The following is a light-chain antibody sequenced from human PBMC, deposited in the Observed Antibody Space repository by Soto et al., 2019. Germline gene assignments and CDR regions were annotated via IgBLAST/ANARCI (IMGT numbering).Light chain of an antibody. J-gene: IGKJ1*01. Sequence: DIQMTQSPSTLSASVGDRLTITCRASQSINSWLAWYQQKPGKAPKFLIYDASSLESGVPSRFSGSGSGTEFTLTISSLQPDDFATYYCQQYSSYSWTFGQGTMVDIK. V-gene: IGKV1-5*01. CDR2: DAS. CDR3: QQYSSYSWT. CDR1: QSINSW.